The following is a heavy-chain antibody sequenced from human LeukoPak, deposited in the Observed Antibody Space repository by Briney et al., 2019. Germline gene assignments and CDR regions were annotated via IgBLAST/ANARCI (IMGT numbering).Heavy chain of an antibody. D-gene: IGHD3-22*01. CDR1: GYTFTGYY. CDR2: ISAYNGNT. CDR3: ARVPLDYYDSSGYYYVGVY. V-gene: IGHV1-18*04. J-gene: IGHJ4*02. Sequence: ASVKVSCKASGYTFTGYYMHWVRQAPGQGLEWMGWISAYNGNTNYAQKLQGRVTMTTDTSTSTAYMELRSLRSDDTAEYYCARVPLDYYDSSGYYYVGVYWGQGTLVTVSS.